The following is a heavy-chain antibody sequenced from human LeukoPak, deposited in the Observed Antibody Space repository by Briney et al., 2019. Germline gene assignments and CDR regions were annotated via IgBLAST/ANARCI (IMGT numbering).Heavy chain of an antibody. CDR1: GFSFHNYA. Sequence: GGSLRLSCVASGFSFHNYAMHWVRQAPGKRLEWVSLISWDGGTPHYADSVKGRFTITRDNSKNFLYLQMNSLREEDTALYYCARVADIAAARRYYYYYMDVWGKGTTVIVSS. CDR3: ARVADIAAARRYYYYYMDV. D-gene: IGHD6-13*01. J-gene: IGHJ6*03. CDR2: ISWDGGTP. V-gene: IGHV3-43D*03.